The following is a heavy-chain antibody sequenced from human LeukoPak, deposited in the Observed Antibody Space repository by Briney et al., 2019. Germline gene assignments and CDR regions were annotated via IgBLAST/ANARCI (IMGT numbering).Heavy chain of an antibody. V-gene: IGHV3-21*01. CDR2: ISSSGTKI. CDR1: GFTFSTYS. CDR3: ARDRSLVLRGVFDI. J-gene: IGHJ3*02. D-gene: IGHD3-3*01. Sequence: GGSLRLSCAASGFTFSTYSMNWVRQAPGKGLEWLSSISSSGTKIYYADSVKGRFTISRDNAKNSVYLQMNSLSAEDTGVHYCARDRSLVLRGVFDIWGQATMVTVSS.